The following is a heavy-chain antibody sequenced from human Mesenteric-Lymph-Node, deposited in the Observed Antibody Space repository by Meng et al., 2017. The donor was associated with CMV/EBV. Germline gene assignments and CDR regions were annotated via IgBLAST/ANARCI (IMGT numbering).Heavy chain of an antibody. V-gene: IGHV3-7*03. D-gene: IGHD2-2*01. J-gene: IGHJ3*02. CDR2: IKQDGSEK. CDR1: GFTFSSYW. Sequence: GGSLRLSCAASGFTFSSYWMSWVRQAPGKGLEWVANIKQDGSEKYYVDSVKGRFTISRDNAKNSLYLQMNSLRAEDTAVYYCAKGVVVVPAAHDAFDIWGQGTMVTVSS. CDR3: AKGVVVVPAAHDAFDI.